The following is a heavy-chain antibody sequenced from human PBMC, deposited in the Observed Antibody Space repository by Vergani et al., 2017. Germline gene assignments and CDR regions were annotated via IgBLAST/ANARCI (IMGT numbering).Heavy chain of an antibody. CDR1: GGSISSGSYY. CDR3: ARARARYYVDY. V-gene: IGHV4-61*02. Sequence: QVQLQESGPGLVKPSQTLSLTCTVSGGSISSGSYYWSWIRQPAGKGLEWIGRIYTSGSTNYNPSLKSRVTMSVDTSKNQFSLKLSAVTAADTAVYYCARARARYYVDYWGQGTLVTVSS. D-gene: IGHD3-10*01. J-gene: IGHJ4*02. CDR2: IYTSGST.